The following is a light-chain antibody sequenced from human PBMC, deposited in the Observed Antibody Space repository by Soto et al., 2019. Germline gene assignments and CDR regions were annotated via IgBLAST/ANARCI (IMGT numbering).Light chain of an antibody. Sequence: EIVLTQSPGTLSLSPGERVTLSCRASQSVSSSYLAWYQQKPAQAPRLLIYGASNRATGIPDRFSGRGSGTDFPLTISRLEREDFAVYYCRQYGGSPPYTFGQRTKLEIK. CDR2: GAS. V-gene: IGKV3-20*01. CDR1: QSVSSSY. CDR3: RQYGGSPPYT. J-gene: IGKJ2*01.